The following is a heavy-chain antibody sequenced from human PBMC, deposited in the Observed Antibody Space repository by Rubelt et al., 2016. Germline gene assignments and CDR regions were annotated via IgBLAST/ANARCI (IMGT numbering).Heavy chain of an antibody. D-gene: IGHD3-3*01. Sequence: QVQLVQSGAEVKKPGASVKVSCKASGYTFTSYDINWVRQATGQGLEWMGWMNPNSGNTGYAQKFQGRVTMTRNTSISTAYMELSSLRSEETAVYYCARLSMTMFGVVVYDYGMDVWGQGTTVTVSS. V-gene: IGHV1-8*01. CDR3: ARLSMTMFGVVVYDYGMDV. CDR2: MNPNSGNT. J-gene: IGHJ6*02. CDR1: GYTFTSYD.